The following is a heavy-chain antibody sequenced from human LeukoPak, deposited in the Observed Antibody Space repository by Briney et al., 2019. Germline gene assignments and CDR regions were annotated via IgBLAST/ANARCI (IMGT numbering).Heavy chain of an antibody. J-gene: IGHJ4*02. CDR1: GFTFNNYA. D-gene: IGHD5-24*01. V-gene: IGHV3-64*01. Sequence: TGGSLRLSCAASGFTFNNYAMHWVRQAPGKGLEYVSAINSNGGSTYYANSVRGRFTISRDNSKSTLYLQMGSLRTEDMAVYYCARGTLEMATILDYWGQGTLVTVSS. CDR3: ARGTLEMATILDY. CDR2: INSNGGST.